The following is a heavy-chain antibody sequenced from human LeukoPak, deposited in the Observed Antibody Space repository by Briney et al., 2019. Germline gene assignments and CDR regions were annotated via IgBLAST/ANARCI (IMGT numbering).Heavy chain of an antibody. J-gene: IGHJ4*02. Sequence: GGSLRLSCAASGFAFSDYYMSWIRQAPGKGLEWISYITSSGSAIYYADSVKGRFTISRDNARNSLYLQMNNLRAEDTAVYYCARDYVSTGFTFDYWGQGTLVTVSS. D-gene: IGHD3-22*01. CDR3: ARDYVSTGFTFDY. V-gene: IGHV3-11*01. CDR2: ITSSGSAI. CDR1: GFAFSDYY.